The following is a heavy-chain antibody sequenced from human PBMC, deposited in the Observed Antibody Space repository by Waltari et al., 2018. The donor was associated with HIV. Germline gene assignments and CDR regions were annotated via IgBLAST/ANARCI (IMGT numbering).Heavy chain of an antibody. Sequence: EVRFVESGGGLVRPGGSLRLPCTTSSFNFALYSMPWVRQAPGRGLEWVASISRTGSATYYADVVKGRFTVSRDNSMDMLSLHITSLRVDDTAVYYCVTSGYNFVEYGHRLDFWGRGVLVTIS. CDR2: ISRTGSAT. V-gene: IGHV3-23*04. J-gene: IGHJ4*02. CDR1: SFNFALYS. D-gene: IGHD1-1*01. CDR3: VTSGYNFVEYGHRLDF.